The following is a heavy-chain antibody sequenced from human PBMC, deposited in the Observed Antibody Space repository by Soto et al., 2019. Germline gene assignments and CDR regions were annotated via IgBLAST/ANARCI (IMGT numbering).Heavy chain of an antibody. V-gene: IGHV3-23*01. Sequence: EVQLLESGGGLVQPGGSLRLSCAASGFTFSSYAMSWVRQAPGKGLEWVSAISGSGGITYYADSVKGRFTISRDNSKNTLYLQMNSLRAEDTAVYYCAKDLAYYDILTGPNFDYWGQGTLVTVSS. CDR3: AKDLAYYDILTGPNFDY. J-gene: IGHJ4*02. D-gene: IGHD3-9*01. CDR2: ISGSGGIT. CDR1: GFTFSSYA.